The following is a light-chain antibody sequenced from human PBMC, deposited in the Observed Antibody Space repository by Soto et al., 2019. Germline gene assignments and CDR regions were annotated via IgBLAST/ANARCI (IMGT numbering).Light chain of an antibody. CDR1: QSVGIH. Sequence: EIVMTQSPATMSMSPGERAALSCRASQSVGIHLAWYQQKPGQTPRLLIYSASTRATGIPARFSASGSGTEFTLTISSLQSEDFAVYYCQQYNNWPLTFGPGTRVDIK. J-gene: IGKJ3*01. V-gene: IGKV3-15*01. CDR2: SAS. CDR3: QQYNNWPLT.